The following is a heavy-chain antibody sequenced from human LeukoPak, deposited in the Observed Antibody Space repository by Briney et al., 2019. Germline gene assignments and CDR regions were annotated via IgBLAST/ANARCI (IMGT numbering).Heavy chain of an antibody. CDR3: AKDPRGSHNWLDP. CDR2: ISGGGGST. CDR1: GFTFSSYA. D-gene: IGHD3-10*01. J-gene: IGHJ5*02. V-gene: IGHV3-23*01. Sequence: GGSLRLSCATSGFTFSSYAVYWVRQAPGKGLEWVSSISGGGGSTYYADSVKGRFTISRDNSKNTLYLQMNSLRAEDTAVYSCAKDPRGSHNWLDPWGQGTLVTVSS.